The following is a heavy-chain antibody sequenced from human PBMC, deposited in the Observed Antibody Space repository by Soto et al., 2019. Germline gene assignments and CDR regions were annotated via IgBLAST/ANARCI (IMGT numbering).Heavy chain of an antibody. CDR1: GGTFSSYA. D-gene: IGHD1-26*01. CDR3: ARVPGSQREWELLPYYFDY. CDR2: IIPIFGTA. V-gene: IGHV1-69*13. Sequence: GASVKVSCKASGGTFSSYAISWVRQAPGQGLEWMGGIIPIFGTANYAQKFQGRVTITADESTSTAYMELSSLRSEDTAVYYCARVPGSQREWELLPYYFDYWGQGTLVTVSS. J-gene: IGHJ4*02.